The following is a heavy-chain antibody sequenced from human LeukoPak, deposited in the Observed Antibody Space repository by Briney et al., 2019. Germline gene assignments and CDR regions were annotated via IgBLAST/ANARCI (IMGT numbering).Heavy chain of an antibody. CDR1: GFSISSDYY. V-gene: IGHV4-38-2*02. D-gene: IGHD3-10*01. CDR2: IYHSGST. J-gene: IGHJ5*02. CDR3: ARWNYGSGSYYHSNWFDP. Sequence: SETLSLTCTVSGFSISSDYYWGWIRQPPGKGLEWVGSIYHSGSTYYNPSLKSRVTISVDTSKSQISLKLSSVTAADTAVYYCARWNYGSGSYYHSNWFDPWGQGTLVTVSS.